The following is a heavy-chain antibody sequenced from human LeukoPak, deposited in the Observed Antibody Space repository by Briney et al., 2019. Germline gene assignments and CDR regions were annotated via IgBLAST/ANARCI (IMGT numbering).Heavy chain of an antibody. D-gene: IGHD6-19*01. J-gene: IGHJ4*02. CDR2: IRYDGSNK. Sequence: GGSLTLSCAASGFTFSSYGMHWVRQAPGKGLAWVAFIRYDGSNKYYADSVKGRFTIFRDNSKNTLYLQMNSLRAEDTAVYYCAKGRVAVAVTTYYFDYWGQGTLVTVSS. CDR1: GFTFSSYG. CDR3: AKGRVAVAVTTYYFDY. V-gene: IGHV3-30*02.